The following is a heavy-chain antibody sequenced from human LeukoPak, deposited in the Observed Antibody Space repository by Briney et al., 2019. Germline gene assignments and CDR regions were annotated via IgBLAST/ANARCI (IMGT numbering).Heavy chain of an antibody. D-gene: IGHD2-2*01. CDR2: ISYDGSNK. J-gene: IGHJ3*02. Sequence: GGSLRLSCAASGFTFSSYAMHWVRQAPGKGLEWVAVISYDGSNKYYADSVRGRFTISRDNSKNTLYLQMNSLRAEDTAVYYCASSLIEYQLLLNAFDIWGQGTMVTVSS. CDR1: GFTFSSYA. V-gene: IGHV3-30-3*01. CDR3: ASSLIEYQLLLNAFDI.